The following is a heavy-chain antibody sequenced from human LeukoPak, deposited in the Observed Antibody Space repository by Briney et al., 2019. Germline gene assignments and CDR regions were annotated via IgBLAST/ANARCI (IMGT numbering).Heavy chain of an antibody. J-gene: IGHJ4*02. V-gene: IGHV3-7*01. Sequence: PGGSLRLSCAASEFIFTNYFMSWVRQAPGKGLEWVASIKHDGSEKYYVDSVRGRFTISRDNTMNSLYLQMSSLRAEDTAVYYCAKVGAPGDYGVTVDYWGQGTLVTVSS. CDR2: IKHDGSEK. CDR1: EFIFTNYF. D-gene: IGHD4-17*01. CDR3: AKVGAPGDYGVTVDY.